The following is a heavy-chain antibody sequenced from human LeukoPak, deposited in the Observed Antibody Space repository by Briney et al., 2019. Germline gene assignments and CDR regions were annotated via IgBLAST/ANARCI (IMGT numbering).Heavy chain of an antibody. J-gene: IGHJ6*02. Sequence: PSETLSLTCTVSGGSISSYYWSWIRQPPGKGLEWIGYIYYSGSTNYNPSLKSRVTISVDTSKNQFSLKLSSVTAADTAVYYCARHICSSTSCYFGYYYGMDVWGQGTLVTVSS. CDR2: IYYSGST. V-gene: IGHV4-59*08. CDR3: ARHICSSTSCYFGYYYGMDV. CDR1: GGSISSYY. D-gene: IGHD2-2*01.